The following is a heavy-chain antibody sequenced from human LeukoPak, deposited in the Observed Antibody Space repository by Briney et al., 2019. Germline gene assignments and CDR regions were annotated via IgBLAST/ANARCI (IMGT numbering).Heavy chain of an antibody. CDR2: IRYDGSNK. CDR1: GFTFSSYG. J-gene: IGHJ5*02. V-gene: IGHV3-30*02. CDR3: AKGSTKLNWFGP. D-gene: IGHD2-2*01. Sequence: GGSLRLSCAASGFTFSSYGMRWVRQAPGKGLEWVAFIRYDGSNKYYADSVKGRFTISRDNSKNTLYLQMNSLRAEDTAVYYCAKGSTKLNWFGPWGQGTLVTVSS.